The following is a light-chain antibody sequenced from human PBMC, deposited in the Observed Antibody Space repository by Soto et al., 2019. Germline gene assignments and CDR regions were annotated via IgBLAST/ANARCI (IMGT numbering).Light chain of an antibody. CDR3: KQYNNWPPWT. V-gene: IGKV3-15*01. CDR1: QSVSSN. CDR2: GAS. J-gene: IGKJ1*01. Sequence: EIVMTQSPATLSVSPGERATLSCRASQSVSSNLAWYQQKPGQAPRLLIYGASTRATGIPARFSGSGSETEFTLNLSSLQSEDFAVYYCKQYNNWPPWTFGQGTKVEIK.